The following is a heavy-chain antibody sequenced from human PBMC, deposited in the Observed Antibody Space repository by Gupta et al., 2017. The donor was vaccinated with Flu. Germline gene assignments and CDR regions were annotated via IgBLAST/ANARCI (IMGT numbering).Heavy chain of an antibody. CDR2: IRRNSYGGEK. J-gene: IGHJ4*02. D-gene: IGHD1-7*01. CDR1: GFAFGEYA. V-gene: IGHV3-49*04. CDR3: TRLDGNYARNYFDY. Sequence: EVQLVDSGGGLVQPGRSLRLSCTAPGFAFGEYAINWVRQAPGKGLEWVGFIRRNSYGGEKEYAAAGKGRFTVSRDDSKSIEYLQMNRLKNEDTAIYYCTRLDGNYARNYFDYWGQGTLVHVSS.